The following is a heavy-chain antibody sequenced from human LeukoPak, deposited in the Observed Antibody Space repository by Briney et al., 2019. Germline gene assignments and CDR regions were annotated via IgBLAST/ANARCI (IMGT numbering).Heavy chain of an antibody. CDR1: GYRFTSYW. Sequence: GESLKISCKGSGYRFTSYWIAWVRQMPGKGLEWMGIIYPVDSDTRYSPSFQGQVTISADKSISTAYLQWSSLKASDTAMYYCARLHWGATPGTGAYYYYHIDVRGQGTTVTVSS. J-gene: IGHJ6*02. V-gene: IGHV5-51*01. CDR2: IYPVDSDT. D-gene: IGHD7-27*01. CDR3: ARLHWGATPGTGAYYYYHIDV.